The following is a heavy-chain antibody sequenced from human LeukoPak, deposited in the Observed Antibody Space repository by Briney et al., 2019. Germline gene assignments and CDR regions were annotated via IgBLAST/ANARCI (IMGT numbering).Heavy chain of an antibody. D-gene: IGHD3-3*01. CDR3: AREEGFWIRSLDC. CDR2: IYYSGST. CDR1: GGSISSSSYY. J-gene: IGHJ4*02. V-gene: IGHV4-39*07. Sequence: SSETLSLTCTVSGGSISSSSYYWGWIRQPPGKGLEWIGSIYYSGSTYYNPSLKSRVTISVDTSKNQFSLKLSSVTAADTAVYYCAREEGFWIRSLDCWGQGTLVTVSS.